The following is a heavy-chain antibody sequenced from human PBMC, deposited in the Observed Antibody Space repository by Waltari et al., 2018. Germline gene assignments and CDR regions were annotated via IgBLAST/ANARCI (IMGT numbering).Heavy chain of an antibody. CDR3: ARYGDYEGYYYYMDV. V-gene: IGHV1-46*01. Sequence: QVQLVQSGAEVKKPGASVKVSCKASGYTFTSYYMHWVRQAPGQGLEWMGIINPSGGSTSYAQKFQGRVTITADKSTSTAYMELSSLRSEDTAVYYCARYGDYEGYYYYMDVWGKGTTVIVSS. D-gene: IGHD4-17*01. CDR1: GYTFTSYY. CDR2: INPSGGST. J-gene: IGHJ6*03.